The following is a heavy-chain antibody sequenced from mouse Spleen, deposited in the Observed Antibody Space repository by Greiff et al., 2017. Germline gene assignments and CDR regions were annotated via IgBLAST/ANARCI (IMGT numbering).Heavy chain of an antibody. V-gene: IGHV14-4*01. CDR1: GFNIKDDY. J-gene: IGHJ3*01. CDR2: IDPENGDT. CDR3: ARAGNSLLLFAY. D-gene: IGHD1-2*01. Sequence: VQLKESGAELVRPGASVKLSCTASGFNIKDDYMHWVKQRPEQGLEWIGWIDPENGDTEYASKFQGKATITADTSSNTAYLQLSSLTSEDTAVYYCARAGNSLLLFAYWGQGTLVTVSA.